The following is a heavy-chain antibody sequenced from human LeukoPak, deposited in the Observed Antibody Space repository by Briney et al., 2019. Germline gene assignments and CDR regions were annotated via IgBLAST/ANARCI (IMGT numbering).Heavy chain of an antibody. CDR1: GGSISSYS. D-gene: IGHD2-15*01. V-gene: IGHV4-4*07. CDR3: ARVGVGGLNYDYYMDV. CDR2: LFSSGST. J-gene: IGHJ6*03. Sequence: SETLSLTCTVSGGSISSYSWTWIRQPAGKGLEWIGRLFSSGSTNYNPSLKSRVTMSADTSKKQFLLKLSSVTAADTAVYYCARVGVGGLNYDYYMDVWGKGTTVTVSS.